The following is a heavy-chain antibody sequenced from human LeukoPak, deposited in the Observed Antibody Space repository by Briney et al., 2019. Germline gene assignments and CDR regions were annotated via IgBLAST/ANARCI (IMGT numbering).Heavy chain of an antibody. CDR3: ARGYSNYDHNDAFDI. J-gene: IGHJ3*02. V-gene: IGHV4-34*01. CDR1: GGSISGYY. CDR2: INHSGST. D-gene: IGHD4-11*01. Sequence: PSETLSLTCTVSGGSISGYYWSWIRQPPGKGLEWIGEINHSGSTNYNPSLKSRVTISVDTSKNQFSLKLSSVTAADTAVYYCARGYSNYDHNDAFDIWGQGTMVTVSS.